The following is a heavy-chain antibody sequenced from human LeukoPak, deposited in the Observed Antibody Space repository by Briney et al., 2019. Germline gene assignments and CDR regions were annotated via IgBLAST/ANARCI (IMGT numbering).Heavy chain of an antibody. D-gene: IGHD6-6*01. CDR3: ARSRQQLVLSYYYMDV. CDR1: GGTFSSYA. Sequence: ASVKVSCKASGGTFSSYAISWVRQAPGQGLEWMGGIIPIFGTANYALKFQGRVTITADESTSTAYMELSSLRSEDTAVYYCARSRQQLVLSYYYMDVWGKGTTVTVSS. J-gene: IGHJ6*03. V-gene: IGHV1-69*13. CDR2: IIPIFGTA.